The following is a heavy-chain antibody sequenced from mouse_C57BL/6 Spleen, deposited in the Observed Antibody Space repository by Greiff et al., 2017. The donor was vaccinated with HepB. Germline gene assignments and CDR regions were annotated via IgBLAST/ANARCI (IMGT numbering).Heavy chain of an antibody. J-gene: IGHJ4*01. Sequence: QVHVKQSGAELVKPGASVKLSCKASGYTFTSYWMHWVKQRPGRGLEWIGRIDPNSGGTKYNEKFKSKATLAVDKPSSTAYMQLSSLTSEDSAVYYCAREDYYGSSFHAMDYWGQGTSVTVSS. D-gene: IGHD1-1*01. CDR1: GYTFTSYW. CDR2: IDPNSGGT. CDR3: AREDYYGSSFHAMDY. V-gene: IGHV1-72*01.